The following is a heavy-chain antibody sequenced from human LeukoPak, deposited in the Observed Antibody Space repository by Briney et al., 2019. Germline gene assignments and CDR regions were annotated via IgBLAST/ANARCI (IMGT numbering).Heavy chain of an antibody. V-gene: IGHV3-20*04. J-gene: IGHJ4*02. CDR2: ISWNSGSI. CDR3: ARGSGGFGEDYFDY. CDR1: GFTFDNYG. D-gene: IGHD3-10*01. Sequence: GGSLRLSCAASGFTFDNYGINWVRQAPGKGLEWVSGISWNSGSIGYADSVKGRFTISRDNAKNSLYLQMNSLRAEDTAVYYCARGSGGFGEDYFDYWGQGTLVTVSS.